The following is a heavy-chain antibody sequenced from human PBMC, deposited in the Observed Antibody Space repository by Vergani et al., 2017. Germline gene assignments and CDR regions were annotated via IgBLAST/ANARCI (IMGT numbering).Heavy chain of an antibody. Sequence: EVQLVESGGGLVQPGGSLRLSCAASGFTFSSYWMSWVRQAPGKGLEWVANIKQDGSEKYYVDSVKGRFTISRDNAKNSLYLQMNSLRAEDTALYYCAKGVIAAASFDYWGQGTLVTVSS. V-gene: IGHV3-7*03. CDR1: GFTFSSYW. CDR2: IKQDGSEK. D-gene: IGHD6-13*01. J-gene: IGHJ4*02. CDR3: AKGVIAAASFDY.